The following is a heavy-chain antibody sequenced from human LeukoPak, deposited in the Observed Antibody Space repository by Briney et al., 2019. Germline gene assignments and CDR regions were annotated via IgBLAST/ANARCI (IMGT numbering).Heavy chain of an antibody. Sequence: SETLSLTCTVSGGSISSYYWSWIRQPPGKGLEWSGYIYYSGSTNYNPSPKSRVTISVDTSKNQFSLKLSSVTAADTAVYYCATMGGGYRSGGSCYPWFDPWGQGTLVTVSS. CDR1: GGSISSYY. CDR3: ATMGGGYRSGGSCYPWFDP. D-gene: IGHD2-15*01. V-gene: IGHV4-59*08. CDR2: IYYSGST. J-gene: IGHJ5*02.